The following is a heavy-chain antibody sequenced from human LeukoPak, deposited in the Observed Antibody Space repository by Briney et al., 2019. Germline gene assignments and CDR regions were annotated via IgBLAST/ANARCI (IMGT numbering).Heavy chain of an antibody. Sequence: GGSLRLSCAASGLTFSSYGMTWVRQAPGKGLEWVSAISGSAVITFYADSVRGRFTISRDNSKNTLYLEMNSLRAEDTAVYYCAKEIGSTTLDYWGQGTLVTVSS. V-gene: IGHV3-23*01. CDR3: AKEIGSTTLDY. CDR2: ISGSAVIT. CDR1: GLTFSSYG. D-gene: IGHD1-14*01. J-gene: IGHJ4*02.